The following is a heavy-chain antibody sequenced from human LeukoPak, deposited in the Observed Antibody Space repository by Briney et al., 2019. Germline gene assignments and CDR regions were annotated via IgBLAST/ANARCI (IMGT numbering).Heavy chain of an antibody. CDR1: GFTFSSYA. Sequence: GRSLRLSCAASGFTFSSYAMLWVRQAPGKGLEWVAVLSYDDTSEYYADSVRGRFTISRDHSQNMLSLYMTSLRHEDTALYYCVRDSRDGNNLAYHFDFWSQGTLVTVSS. V-gene: IGHV3-30*04. D-gene: IGHD5-24*01. CDR2: LSYDDTSE. J-gene: IGHJ4*02. CDR3: VRDSRDGNNLAYHFDF.